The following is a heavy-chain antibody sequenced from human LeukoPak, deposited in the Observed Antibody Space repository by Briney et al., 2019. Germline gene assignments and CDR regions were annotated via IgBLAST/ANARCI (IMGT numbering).Heavy chain of an antibody. V-gene: IGHV3-74*01. CDR2: IKSDGSIT. Sequence: PGGSLRLSCAASGFTFSSYWMHWVHQAPGKGLVWVSRIKSDGSITTYADSVKGRFTISRDNAKNTLYLQMNSLRAEDTAVYYCARSPYSSSNFDYWGQGTLVTVSS. J-gene: IGHJ4*02. D-gene: IGHD6-6*01. CDR3: ARSPYSSSNFDY. CDR1: GFTFSSYW.